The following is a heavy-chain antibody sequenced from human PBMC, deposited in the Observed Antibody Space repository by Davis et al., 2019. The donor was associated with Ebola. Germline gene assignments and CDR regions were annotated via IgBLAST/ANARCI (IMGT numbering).Heavy chain of an antibody. CDR2: INAGNVYT. J-gene: IGHJ3*02. D-gene: IGHD6-19*01. CDR1: LYTFNKSN. CDR3: ARDFAVLVAGTSAGGFDM. V-gene: IGHV1-3*01. Sequence: ASVKVSCKASLYTFNKSNMHWLRQAPVQRHKWMGWINAGNVYTKYSLKFRGRVTITKDTSASTAYMELSSLRSEDTAVYYCARDFAVLVAGTSAGGFDMWGQGTMVTVSS.